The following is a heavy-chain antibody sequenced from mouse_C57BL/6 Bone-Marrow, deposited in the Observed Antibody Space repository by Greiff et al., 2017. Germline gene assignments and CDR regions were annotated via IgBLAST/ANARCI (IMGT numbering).Heavy chain of an antibody. CDR1: GYTFTSYW. Sequence: QVQLQQSGAELAKPGASVTLSCKASGYTFTSYWMHWVKQRPGQGLEWIGYINPSSGYTKYNQKFKDKATLTADKSSSTAYMQLSSLTYEDSAVYYCERRSLLRDYAMDYWGQGTSVTVSS. D-gene: IGHD1-1*01. V-gene: IGHV1-7*01. J-gene: IGHJ4*01. CDR2: INPSSGYT. CDR3: ERRSLLRDYAMDY.